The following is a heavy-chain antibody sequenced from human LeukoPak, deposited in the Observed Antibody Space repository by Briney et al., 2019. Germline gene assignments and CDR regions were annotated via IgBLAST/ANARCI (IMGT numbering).Heavy chain of an antibody. CDR3: ARDPQPSYYYDSSGYYLPDY. CDR2: ISAYNGNT. Sequence: GASVKVSCKASGYTFTSYGISWVRQAPGQGLEWMGCISAYNGNTNYAQKLQGRVTMTTDTSTSTAYMELRSLRSDDTAVYYCARDPQPSYYYDSSGYYLPDYWGQGTLVTVSS. V-gene: IGHV1-18*01. D-gene: IGHD3-22*01. J-gene: IGHJ4*02. CDR1: GYTFTSYG.